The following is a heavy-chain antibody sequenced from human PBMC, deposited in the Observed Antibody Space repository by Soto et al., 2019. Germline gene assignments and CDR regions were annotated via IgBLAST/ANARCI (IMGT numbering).Heavy chain of an antibody. J-gene: IGHJ4*02. Sequence: QVQLQESGPRLVKPSGTLSLTCVVSGDSVSTGHWWTWVRQPPGKGLEWIEEIYHVGTTNFNPSLRSRVTISLDKSKNEVSLKLISVTAADTALYFCARATYGFKGAEHWGQGIQVIVSS. CDR2: IYHVGTT. D-gene: IGHD3-10*01. V-gene: IGHV4-4*02. CDR1: GDSVSTGHW. CDR3: ARATYGFKGAEH.